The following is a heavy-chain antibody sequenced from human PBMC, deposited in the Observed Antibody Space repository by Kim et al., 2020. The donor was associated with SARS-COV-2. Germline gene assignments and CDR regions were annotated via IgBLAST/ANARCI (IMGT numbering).Heavy chain of an antibody. J-gene: IGHJ6*02. Sequence: ASVKVSCKASGYTFTSYGISWVRQAPGQGLEWMGWISAYNGNTNYAQKLQGRVTMTTDTPTSTAYMELRSLRSDDTAVYYCARRRITMVRGVLYYYYGMDVWGQGTTVTVSS. CDR1: GYTFTSYG. CDR2: ISAYNGNT. V-gene: IGHV1-18*01. CDR3: ARRRITMVRGVLYYYYGMDV. D-gene: IGHD3-10*01.